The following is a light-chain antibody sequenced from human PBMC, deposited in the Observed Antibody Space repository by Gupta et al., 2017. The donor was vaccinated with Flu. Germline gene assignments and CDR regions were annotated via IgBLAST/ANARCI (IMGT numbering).Light chain of an antibody. Sequence: DFVMTQSPLSLLVTLGQTASISCRSSQSLVYSDGNTVLHWFQQRPGQAPRRLIYLVSHRESGVPDRFSGSGSGTEFTLKISMVEAEDVGIYFCMQGAHWPWAFGQGTKVE. J-gene: IGKJ1*01. V-gene: IGKV2-30*01. CDR3: MQGAHWPWA. CDR1: QSLVYSDGNTV. CDR2: LVS.